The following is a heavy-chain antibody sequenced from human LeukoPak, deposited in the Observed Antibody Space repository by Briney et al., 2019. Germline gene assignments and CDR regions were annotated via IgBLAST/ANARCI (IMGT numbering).Heavy chain of an antibody. CDR2: IYYSGST. Sequence: KASETLSLTCTVSGGSISSYYWSWIRQPPGKGLEWIGYIYYSGSTNYNPSLKSRVTISVDTSKNQFSLKLSSVTAADTAVYYCARSEIAAFLGGWFDPWGQGTLVTVSS. CDR3: ARSEIAAFLGGWFDP. CDR1: GGSISSYY. D-gene: IGHD6-13*01. V-gene: IGHV4-59*01. J-gene: IGHJ5*02.